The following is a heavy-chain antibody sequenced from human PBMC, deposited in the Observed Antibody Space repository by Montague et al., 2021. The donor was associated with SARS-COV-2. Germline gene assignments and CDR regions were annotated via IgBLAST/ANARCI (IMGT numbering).Heavy chain of an antibody. D-gene: IGHD3/OR15-3a*01. J-gene: IGHJ4*02. CDR1: GFTFSEYA. V-gene: IGHV3-23*03. CDR3: AKDRKDYRTGLTLWGFDY. Sequence: SLRLSYAAPGFTFSEYAMNWVRQAPGKGLEWVSVFYGGGGGAHYADSVEGRFTISRDDSKSTLYLQMNSLRAEDTAVYYCAKDRKDYRTGLTLWGFDYWGQGTLVTVSS. CDR2: FYGGGGGA.